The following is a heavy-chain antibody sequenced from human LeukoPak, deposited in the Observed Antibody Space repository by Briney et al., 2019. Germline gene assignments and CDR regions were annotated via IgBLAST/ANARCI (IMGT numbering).Heavy chain of an antibody. CDR1: GYTFTGYY. CDR3: ARVQGYYPYNWFDP. D-gene: IGHD3-3*01. Sequence: GASVKVPCKASGYTFTGYYMHWVRQAPGQGLEWMGWINPNSGGTNYAQKFQGRVTMTRDTSISTAYMELSRLRSDDTAVYYCARVQGYYPYNWFDPWGQGTLVTVPS. V-gene: IGHV1-2*02. J-gene: IGHJ5*02. CDR2: INPNSGGT.